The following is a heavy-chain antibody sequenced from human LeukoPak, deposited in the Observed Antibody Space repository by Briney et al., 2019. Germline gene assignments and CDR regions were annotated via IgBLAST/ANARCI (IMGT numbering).Heavy chain of an antibody. J-gene: IGHJ4*02. D-gene: IGHD3-10*01. CDR1: GFTFSNYG. CDR2: INVINYGA. V-gene: IGHV3-23*01. Sequence: GGSLRLSCAASGFTFSNYGTTWVRQAPGKGLEWVSGINVINYGAYYADSVRGRFTISRDNSKNTLYLQMNSLRVEDTAIYYCAKEAPARGLEYWGQGTLVTVSS. CDR3: AKEAPARGLEY.